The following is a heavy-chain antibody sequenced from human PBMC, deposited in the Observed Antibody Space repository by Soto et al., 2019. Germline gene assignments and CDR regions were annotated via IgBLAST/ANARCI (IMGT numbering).Heavy chain of an antibody. D-gene: IGHD2-2*01. J-gene: IGHJ1*01. CDR2: INPSGTT. V-gene: IGHV4-34*01. CDR3: ALAPAAHILH. CDR1: GGSLSAYY. Sequence: QVQLQQWGAGLLKPSETLSLTCAFYGGSLSAYYWSWIRQPPGKGLECFGEINPSGTTNYNPSLKSRVTISVDTSRYQFSLKLSSVTAADTAVYHCALAPAAHILHWGQGTLVTVSS.